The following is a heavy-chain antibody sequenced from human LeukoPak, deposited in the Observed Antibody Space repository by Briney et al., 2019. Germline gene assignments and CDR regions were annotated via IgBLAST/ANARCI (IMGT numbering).Heavy chain of an antibody. J-gene: IGHJ4*02. V-gene: IGHV1-18*04. D-gene: IGHD5-12*01. Sequence: ASVKVSCKASGYTFNSHGISWVRQAPGQGLEWMGWISAYNGDTNYAQKFQGRVTLTTDRTTSTAYLELRSLRSDDTAVYYCARDGGTDIVATYGYWGQGTLVTVSS. CDR3: ARDGGTDIVATYGY. CDR1: GYTFNSHG. CDR2: ISAYNGDT.